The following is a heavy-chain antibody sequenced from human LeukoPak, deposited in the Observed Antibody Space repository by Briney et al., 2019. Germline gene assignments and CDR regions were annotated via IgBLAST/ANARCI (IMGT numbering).Heavy chain of an antibody. D-gene: IGHD2-2*01. CDR1: GGSINNYY. Sequence: SETLSLTCSVSGGSINNYYWGRIRRPPGRGLEYIGHIYYTGKTDYNPSFKSRVTMSVDTSKNQLSLKLHFLTAADTAVYYCARHRYLTSPVDYWGQGTLVTVSS. V-gene: IGHV4-59*01. CDR3: ARHRYLTSPVDY. CDR2: IYYTGKT. J-gene: IGHJ4*02.